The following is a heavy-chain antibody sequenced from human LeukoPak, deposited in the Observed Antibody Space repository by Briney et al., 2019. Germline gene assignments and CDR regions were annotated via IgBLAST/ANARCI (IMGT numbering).Heavy chain of an antibody. CDR2: ISGNGVAT. Sequence: PGGSLRLSCGASGFTFSRSAMNWVRHAPGKGLECVAAISGNGVATYYADSAKGRFNISRDNTNNPLFLQMNSLRTEDTAIYYCVKDAYYLDSSTYLIPFDFWGQGTLVTVSS. J-gene: IGHJ4*02. D-gene: IGHD3-22*01. CDR1: GFTFSRSA. CDR3: VKDAYYLDSSTYLIPFDF. V-gene: IGHV3-23*01.